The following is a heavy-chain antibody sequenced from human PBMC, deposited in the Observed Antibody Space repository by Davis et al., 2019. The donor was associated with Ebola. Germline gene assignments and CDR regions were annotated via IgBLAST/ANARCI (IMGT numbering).Heavy chain of an antibody. D-gene: IGHD3-10*01. V-gene: IGHV3-48*02. CDR1: GFTFSSYS. Sequence: PGGSLRLSCAASGFTFSSYSMNWVRQAPGKGLEWVSYISSSSTIYYADSVKGRFTISRDNAKNSLYLQMNSLRDEDTAVYYCARGLWFGEFDYWGQGTLVTVSS. CDR3: ARGLWFGEFDY. CDR2: ISSSSTI. J-gene: IGHJ4*02.